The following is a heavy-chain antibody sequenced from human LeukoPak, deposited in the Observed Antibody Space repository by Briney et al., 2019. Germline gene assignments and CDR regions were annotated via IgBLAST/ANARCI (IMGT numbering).Heavy chain of an antibody. CDR1: GFTFSSYS. CDR2: ISYDGSNK. J-gene: IGHJ4*02. Sequence: PGGSLRLSCAASGFTFSSYSMNWVRQAPGKGLEWVAVISYDGSNKYYADSVKGRFTISRDNSKNTLYLQMNSLRVEGTAVYYCAKEMGATNYLDYWGQGTLVTVSS. CDR3: AKEMGATNYLDY. V-gene: IGHV3-30*18. D-gene: IGHD1-26*01.